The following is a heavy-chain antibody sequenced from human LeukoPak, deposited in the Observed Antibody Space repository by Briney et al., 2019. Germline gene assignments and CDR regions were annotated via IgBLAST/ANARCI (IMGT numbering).Heavy chain of an antibody. CDR1: GFTFSSYA. V-gene: IGHV3-30-3*01. Sequence: GGSLRLSCAASGFTFSSYAMHWVRQAPGKGVEWEALISFDGSNKYYADSVKGRFSISRDNSKSTLYLQMNSLRPEDTAVYYCAREGLGYSYGYQAFDIWGQGTMVTVSS. J-gene: IGHJ3*02. CDR3: AREGLGYSYGYQAFDI. CDR2: ISFDGSNK. D-gene: IGHD5-18*01.